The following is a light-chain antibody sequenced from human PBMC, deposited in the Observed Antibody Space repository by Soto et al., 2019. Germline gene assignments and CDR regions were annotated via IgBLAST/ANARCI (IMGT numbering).Light chain of an antibody. J-gene: IGLJ2*01. CDR2: LNSDGSH. V-gene: IGLV4-69*01. CDR1: SGHSNYA. Sequence: QSVLTQSPSASASLGASVKLTCTLSSGHSNYAIAWHQQQPEKGPRYLMKLNSDGSHINGDGIPDRFSGSSSGAERYLTITCLQSEDEADYYCQNQRVFGGGTQQT. CDR3: QNQRV.